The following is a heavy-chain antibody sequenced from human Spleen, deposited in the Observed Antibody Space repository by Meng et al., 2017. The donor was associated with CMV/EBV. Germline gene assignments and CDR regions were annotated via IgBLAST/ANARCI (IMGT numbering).Heavy chain of an antibody. V-gene: IGHV3-49*04. Sequence: GESLKISCTTSGFTFGDYAMSWVRQAPGKGLEWVGFIRSKTYGGTQYAASVKGRFTISRDDSKSIAYLQMNSLRAEDTAVYRCAKIMGDSSDLYFDYWGQGTLVTVSS. CDR2: IRSKTYGGT. D-gene: IGHD3-22*01. J-gene: IGHJ4*02. CDR1: GFTFGDYA. CDR3: AKIMGDSSDLYFDY.